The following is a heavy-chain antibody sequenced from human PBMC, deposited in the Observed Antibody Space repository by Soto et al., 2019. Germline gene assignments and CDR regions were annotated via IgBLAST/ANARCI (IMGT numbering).Heavy chain of an antibody. CDR1: GFTFSSYG. CDR2: IWYDGSNK. CDR3: ARAQKPERSLTHDAFDI. V-gene: IGHV3-33*01. J-gene: IGHJ3*02. Sequence: QVQLVESGGGVVQPGRSLRLSCAASGFTFSSYGMHWVRQAPGKGLEWVAVIWYDGSNKYYADSVKGRFTISRDNSKNTLYLQMNSLRAEDTAVYYCARAQKPERSLTHDAFDIWGQGTMVTVSS. D-gene: IGHD7-27*01.